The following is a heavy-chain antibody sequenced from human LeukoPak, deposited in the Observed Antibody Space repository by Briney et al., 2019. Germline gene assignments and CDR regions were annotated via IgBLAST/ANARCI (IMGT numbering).Heavy chain of an antibody. CDR2: ISAYNGNT. D-gene: IGHD6-25*01. J-gene: IGHJ4*02. CDR1: GYTFTGYY. V-gene: IGHV1-18*04. Sequence: ASVKVSCKASGYTFTGYYMHWVRQAPGQGLEWMGWISAYNGNTNYAQKLQGRVTMTTDTSTSTAYMELRSLRSDDTAVYYCARGVSYGSGWPFDYWGQGTLVTVSS. CDR3: ARGVSYGSGWPFDY.